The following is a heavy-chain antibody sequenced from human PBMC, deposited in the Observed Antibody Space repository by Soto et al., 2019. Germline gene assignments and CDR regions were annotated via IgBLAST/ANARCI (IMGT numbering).Heavy chain of an antibody. CDR1: QFSFSSYW. V-gene: IGHV3-74*01. D-gene: IGHD6-13*01. J-gene: IGHJ4*02. CDR2: INHDGSKT. Sequence: SLRLSCAASQFSFSSYWMHWVRQVPGKGPAWVSRINHDGSKTEYADSVKGRFTISRDNTNNTLYLQMSSLRVEDTAMYYCVREPWGFSGTWYDYWGQGTLVTVSS. CDR3: VREPWGFSGTWYDY.